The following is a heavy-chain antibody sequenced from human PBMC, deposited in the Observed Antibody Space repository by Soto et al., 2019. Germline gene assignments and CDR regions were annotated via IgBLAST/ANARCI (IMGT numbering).Heavy chain of an antibody. CDR1: GFTVSSNY. V-gene: IGHV3-53*01. D-gene: IGHD2-15*01. J-gene: IGHJ4*02. Sequence: GGSLRLSCAASGFTVSSNYMSWVRQAPGKGLEWVSLIYSGGMTYYADSVKGRFTISRDNDKNSLYLQMDSLRVEDTAVYYCARDPPLSSIVVVGVDDFWGQGTLVTVSS. CDR2: IYSGGMT. CDR3: ARDPPLSSIVVVGVDDF.